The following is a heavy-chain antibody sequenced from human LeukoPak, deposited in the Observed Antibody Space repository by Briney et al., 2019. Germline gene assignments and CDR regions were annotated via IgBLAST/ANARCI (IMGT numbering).Heavy chain of an antibody. Sequence: PGGSLRLSCAASGFSFSSYEMNWVRQAPGKGLEWISYISASGTLTHYADSVEGRFTISRDNAKNSLYLQMNSLRGEDTAVYYCARDGRDIVVVPADYYYYYYMDVWGKGTTVTVSS. J-gene: IGHJ6*03. CDR2: ISASGTLT. CDR3: ARDGRDIVVVPADYYYYYYMDV. CDR1: GFSFSSYE. V-gene: IGHV3-48*03. D-gene: IGHD2-2*01.